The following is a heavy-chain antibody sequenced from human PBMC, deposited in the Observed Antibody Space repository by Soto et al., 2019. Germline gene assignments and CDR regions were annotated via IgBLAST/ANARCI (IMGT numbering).Heavy chain of an antibody. CDR2: IYYSGST. D-gene: IGHD3-16*01. Sequence: SETLSLTCTVSGGSISSGDYYWSWIRQPPGKGLEWIGYIYYSGSTYYNPSLKSRVTISVDTSKNQFSLKLSSVTAADTAVYYCARDTKRGNYYYYGMDVWGQGTTVTVSS. CDR3: ARDTKRGNYYYYGMDV. CDR1: GGSISSGDYY. J-gene: IGHJ6*02. V-gene: IGHV4-30-4*01.